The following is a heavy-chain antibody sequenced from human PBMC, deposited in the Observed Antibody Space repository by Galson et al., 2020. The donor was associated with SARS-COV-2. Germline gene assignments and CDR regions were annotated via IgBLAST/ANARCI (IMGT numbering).Heavy chain of an antibody. CDR3: AKVAAAGTTDY. CDR2: ISWNSGSI. V-gene: IGHV3-9*01. Sequence: SLKISCAASGFTFDDYAMHWVRQAPGKGLEWVSGISWNSGSIGYADSVKGRFTISRDNAKNSLYLQMNSLRAEDTALYYCAKVAAAGTTDYWGQGTLVTVSS. D-gene: IGHD6-13*01. J-gene: IGHJ4*02. CDR1: GFTFDDYA.